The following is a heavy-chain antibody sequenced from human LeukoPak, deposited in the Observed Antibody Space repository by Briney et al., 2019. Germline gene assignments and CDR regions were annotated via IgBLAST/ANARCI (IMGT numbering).Heavy chain of an antibody. Sequence: GGSLRLSCSASGFTFSSYAMHWVRQAPGKGLEYVSAISSNGGSTYYADSVKGRFTISRDNSKNTLYLQMSSLRAEDTAVYYCVKGYSGYAKGPEIFDYWGQGTLVTVSS. CDR1: GFTFSSYA. J-gene: IGHJ4*02. CDR2: ISSNGGST. V-gene: IGHV3-64D*06. D-gene: IGHD5-12*01. CDR3: VKGYSGYAKGPEIFDY.